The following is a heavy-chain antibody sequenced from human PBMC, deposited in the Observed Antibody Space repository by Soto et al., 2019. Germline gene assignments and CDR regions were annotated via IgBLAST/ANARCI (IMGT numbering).Heavy chain of an antibody. CDR1: GYTFTSYG. CDR3: ARDLPNYDFWSGRYYYYGMDV. Sequence: ALVKVSCKASGYTFTSYGISWVRQAPGQGLEWMGWISAYNGNTNYAQKLQGRVTMTTDTSTSTAYMELRSLRSDDTAVYYCARDLPNYDFWSGRYYYYGMDVWGQGTTVTVSS. V-gene: IGHV1-18*01. J-gene: IGHJ6*02. CDR2: ISAYNGNT. D-gene: IGHD3-3*01.